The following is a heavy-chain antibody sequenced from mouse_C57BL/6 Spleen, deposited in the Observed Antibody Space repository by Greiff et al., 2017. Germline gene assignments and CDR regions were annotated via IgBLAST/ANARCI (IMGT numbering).Heavy chain of an antibody. CDR3: AQEGAYYYDEGYAMDY. CDR2: IYPRRGNT. V-gene: IGHV1-81*01. J-gene: IGHJ4*01. CDR1: GYTFTSYG. D-gene: IGHD2-4*01. Sequence: QVQLQQPGAELARPGASVQLSCKASGYTFTSYGISWVKQRTGQGLEWIGEIYPRRGNTYYNEKFKGKDTLTADKSSSTAYMELRSLTSEDSAVYFCAQEGAYYYDEGYAMDYWGQGTSVTVSS.